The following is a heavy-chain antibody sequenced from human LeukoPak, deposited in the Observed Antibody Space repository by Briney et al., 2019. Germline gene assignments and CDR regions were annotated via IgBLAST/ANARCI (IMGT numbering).Heavy chain of an antibody. CDR1: GYTFTGYY. CDR2: INPNSGGT. Sequence: GASVKVSCKASGYTFTGYYMHWVRQAPGQGLEWMGWINPNSGGTNYAQKFQGRVTMTRDTSISTAYMELSRLRSDDTAMYYCASTVTMRGNWFDPWGQGTLVTVSS. J-gene: IGHJ5*02. CDR3: ASTVTMRGNWFDP. D-gene: IGHD4-17*01. V-gene: IGHV1-2*02.